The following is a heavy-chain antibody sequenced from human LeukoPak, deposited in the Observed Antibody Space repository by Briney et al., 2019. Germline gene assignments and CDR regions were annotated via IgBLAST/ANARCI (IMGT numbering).Heavy chain of an antibody. CDR1: GYTLTELS. J-gene: IGHJ4*02. V-gene: IGHV1-24*01. CDR2: FDPEDGET. D-gene: IGHD5-24*01. CDR3: ATFDGYPYYFDY. Sequence: GASVKVSCKFSGYTLTELSMHWVRQAPGKGREWMGGFDPEDGETIYAQKFQGRVTMTEDTSTDTAYMELSSLRSEDTAVYYCATFDGYPYYFDYWGQGTLVTVSS.